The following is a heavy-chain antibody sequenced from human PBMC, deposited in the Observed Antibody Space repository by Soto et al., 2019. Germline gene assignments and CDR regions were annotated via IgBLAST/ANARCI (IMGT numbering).Heavy chain of an antibody. Sequence: GSLRLSCAASGXTFSSYSMSWVRRAPGKGLELVSSISGSGGSTYYADSVKGRFTISRDNSKKTLYLQMNSLRSEDTAVYYCAKAKRITIPGFDYWGQGTLGTVSS. V-gene: IGHV3-23*01. J-gene: IGHJ4*02. CDR2: ISGSGGST. D-gene: IGHD3-9*01. CDR1: GXTFSSYS. CDR3: AKAKRITIPGFDY.